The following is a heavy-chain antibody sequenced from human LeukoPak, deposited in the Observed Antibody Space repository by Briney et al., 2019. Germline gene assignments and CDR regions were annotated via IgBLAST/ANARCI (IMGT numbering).Heavy chain of an antibody. CDR2: INGGSGNT. J-gene: IGHJ3*02. V-gene: IGHV1-3*01. CDR3: ASLSNPDAFDI. D-gene: IGHD2/OR15-2a*01. CDR1: GYTFTDYT. Sequence: ASVKVSCKASGYTFTDYTMHWLRQAPGQRLDWMGWINGGSGNTKYSPEFQGRVTITRDTSASTAYMELSSLRSEDTAVYYCASLSNPDAFDIWGQGTMVTVSS.